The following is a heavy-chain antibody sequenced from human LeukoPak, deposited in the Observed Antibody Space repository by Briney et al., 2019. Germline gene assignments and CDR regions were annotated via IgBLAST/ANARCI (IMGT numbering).Heavy chain of an antibody. V-gene: IGHV4-34*01. CDR3: ARVLRYTFGFADY. D-gene: IGHD3-16*01. J-gene: IGHJ4*02. CDR1: GGSFSDYY. Sequence: SETLSLTCAVYGGSFSDYYWSWIRQPPGKGLEWIGQISHSGITNYNPSLKSRVTMSVDTSMKHFSLKLSSVTAADTAIYFCARVLRYTFGFADYWAREPWSPSPQ. CDR2: ISHSGIT.